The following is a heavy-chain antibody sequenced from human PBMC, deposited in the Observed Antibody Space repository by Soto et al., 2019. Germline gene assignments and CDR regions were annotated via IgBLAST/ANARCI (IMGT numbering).Heavy chain of an antibody. CDR2: ISGSGGST. CDR3: AKHWEAEQWLVRGVDY. CDR1: GFTFSSYA. J-gene: IGHJ4*02. V-gene: IGHV3-23*01. Sequence: GGSLRLSCAASGFTFSSYAMSWVRQAPGKGLEWVSAISGSGGSTYYADSVKGRFTISRDNSKNTLYLQMNSLRAEDTAVYYCAKHWEAEQWLVRGVDYWGQGTLVTVSS. D-gene: IGHD6-19*01.